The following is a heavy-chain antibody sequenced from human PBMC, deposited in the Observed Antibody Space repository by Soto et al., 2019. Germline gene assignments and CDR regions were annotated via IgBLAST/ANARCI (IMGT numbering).Heavy chain of an antibody. V-gene: IGHV4-59*08. D-gene: IGHD2-21*02. J-gene: IGHJ6*02. CDR2: IHDSGNI. CDR1: GDSLSNYY. Sequence: SETMSLTCPVSGDSLSNYYLSWIRQTPGRGLEWIGYIHDSGNINYNPSLKSRVTISVHTSKNQFSLKLSSVTAADTAVYYCARPNCAGDCNSGYGYLDVWGQGTTVTVSS. CDR3: ARPNCAGDCNSGYGYLDV.